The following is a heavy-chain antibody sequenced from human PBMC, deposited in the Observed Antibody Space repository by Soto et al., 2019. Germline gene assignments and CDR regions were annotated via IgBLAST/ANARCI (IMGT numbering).Heavy chain of an antibody. CDR3: ARDATVVRGVSYYYYGMDV. CDR1: GGSISSYY. CDR2: IYYSGST. J-gene: IGHJ6*02. Sequence: QVQLQESGPGLVKPSETLSLTCTVSGGSISSYYWSWIRQPPGKGLEWIGYIYYSGSTNYNPSLKGRFSRSVDMSKREFTLRMSSVTAASTAVHYCARDATVVRGVSYYYYGMDVWGHGTTVTVSS. D-gene: IGHD3-10*01. V-gene: IGHV4-59*01.